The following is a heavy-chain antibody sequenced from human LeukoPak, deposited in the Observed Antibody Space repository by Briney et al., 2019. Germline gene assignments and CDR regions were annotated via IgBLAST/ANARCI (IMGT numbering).Heavy chain of an antibody. CDR2: IYYSGST. CDR1: GGSISSYY. Sequence: SETLSLTCTVSGGSISSYYWSWIRQPPGKGLEWIGYIYYSGSTNYNPSLKSRVTISVDTSKNQISLKLSSVTAADTAVYYCARQNYGDYVFDYWGQGTLVTVSS. V-gene: IGHV4-59*01. D-gene: IGHD4-17*01. CDR3: ARQNYGDYVFDY. J-gene: IGHJ4*02.